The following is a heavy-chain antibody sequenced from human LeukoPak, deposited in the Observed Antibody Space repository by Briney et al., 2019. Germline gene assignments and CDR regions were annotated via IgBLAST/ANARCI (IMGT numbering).Heavy chain of an antibody. D-gene: IGHD3-3*01. CDR1: GFTFSSYS. J-gene: IGHJ3*02. V-gene: IGHV3-21*01. Sequence: PGGSLRLSCAASGFTFSSYSMNWVRQAPGKGLEWVSSISSSSSYIYYADSVKGRFTISRDNAKNSLCLQMNSLRAEDTAVYYCARDGVYDFWSGYPFFDIWGQGTMVTVSS. CDR2: ISSSSSYI. CDR3: ARDGVYDFWSGYPFFDI.